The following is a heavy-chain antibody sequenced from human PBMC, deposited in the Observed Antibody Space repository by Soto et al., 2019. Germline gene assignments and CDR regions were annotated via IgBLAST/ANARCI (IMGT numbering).Heavy chain of an antibody. V-gene: IGHV3-23*01. CDR2: ISGSGGST. D-gene: IGHD5-18*01. CDR1: GLPFSSYA. J-gene: IGHJ6*02. CDR3: AKQLWLFRDYYGMDV. Sequence: GGSLRLSCAASGLPFSSYAMSWVRQNTGKGLEWVSAISGSGGSTYYADSVKGRFTISRDNSKNTLYLQMNSLRAEDTAVYYCAKQLWLFRDYYGMDVWGQGTTVTVSS.